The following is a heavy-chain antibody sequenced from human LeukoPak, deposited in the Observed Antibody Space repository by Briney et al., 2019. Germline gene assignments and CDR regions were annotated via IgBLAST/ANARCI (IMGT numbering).Heavy chain of an antibody. CDR2: IYYSGST. J-gene: IGHJ5*02. D-gene: IGHD3-22*01. Sequence: PSQTLSLTCTVSGGSISSGAYYWSWIRQHPGKGLEWIGYIYYSGSTYYNPSLKSRVTISVDTSKNQFSLKLSSVTAADTAVYYCAREVNYYDSSGYYTYNWFDPWGQGTLVTVSS. CDR1: GGSISSGAYY. CDR3: AREVNYYDSSGYYTYNWFDP. V-gene: IGHV4-31*03.